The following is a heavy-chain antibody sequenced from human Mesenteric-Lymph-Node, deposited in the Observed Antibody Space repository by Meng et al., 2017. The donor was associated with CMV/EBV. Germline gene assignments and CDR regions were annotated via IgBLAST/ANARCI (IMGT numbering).Heavy chain of an antibody. Sequence: LTCIVSGGSMTSGDWWTWVRQPPGKGLEWIGEVSHGGSANYSPSLKSRVTISVDKSKNQFSLKLNSVTAADTAIYYCARSSSSNLFDCWGQGALVTVSS. CDR1: GGSMTSGDW. CDR2: VSHGGSA. V-gene: IGHV4-4*02. J-gene: IGHJ4*02. CDR3: ARSSSSNLFDC. D-gene: IGHD1-1*01.